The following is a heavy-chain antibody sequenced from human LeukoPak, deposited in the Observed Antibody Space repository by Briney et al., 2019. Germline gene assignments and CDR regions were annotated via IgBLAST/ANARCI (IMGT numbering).Heavy chain of an antibody. V-gene: IGHV4-39*01. J-gene: IGHJ1*01. CDR1: GDSISRSDSY. Sequence: SETLSLTCSVSGDSISRSDSYWDWIRQPPGKGLEWIGTLYYSGRTYYSPSLKSRVTTSVDTSNNQFSLNLRSVTAADTAVYYCARRRYYDGSGYLEWGQGTLLSVSS. CDR2: LYYSGRT. D-gene: IGHD3-22*01. CDR3: ARRRYYDGSGYLE.